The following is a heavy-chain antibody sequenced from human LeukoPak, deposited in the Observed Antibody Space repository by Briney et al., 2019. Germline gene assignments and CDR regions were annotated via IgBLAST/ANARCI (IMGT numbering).Heavy chain of an antibody. CDR3: ARDGIFFGVAYPEY. V-gene: IGHV1-2*02. CDR1: GYTFTGYY. CDR2: INPNSGDT. J-gene: IGHJ1*01. D-gene: IGHD3-3*01. Sequence: ASVKVSCKASGYTFTGYYMHWVRQAPGQGPEWMGWINPNSGDTKYARKFQGRVTMTSDASISTAYMELTRLRSDDTAVYFCARDGIFFGVAYPEYWGQGTLVTVSS.